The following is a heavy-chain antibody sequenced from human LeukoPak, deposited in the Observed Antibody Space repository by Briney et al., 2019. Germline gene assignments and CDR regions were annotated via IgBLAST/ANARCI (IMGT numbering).Heavy chain of an antibody. CDR3: AADIRSSPLGF. D-gene: IGHD3-9*01. V-gene: IGHV3-66*01. CDR2: IYAGGST. J-gene: IGHJ4*01. Sequence: HTGGSLRLSCAVSGFRVTNDYMNRVRQAPGKGLEWVSIIYAGGSTYYADSVKGRFTISRDSSNNTLFLQMSNLRADDSGLYYCAADIRSSPLGFWGHGTLVTVSS. CDR1: GFRVTNDY.